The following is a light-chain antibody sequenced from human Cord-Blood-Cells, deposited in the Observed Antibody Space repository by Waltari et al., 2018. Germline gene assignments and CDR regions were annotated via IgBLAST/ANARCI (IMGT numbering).Light chain of an antibody. J-gene: IGKJ2*01. CDR1: QSVSSSY. Sequence: EIVLTQSPGTLSLSPGARATLSCRDSQSVSSSYLAWYQQRPGQAPRLLIHGASSRATSIPYRFSGSGSGKDFTLTISRLEPEDFAVYYCQQYGSSPMYTFGQETKLEIK. CDR3: QQYGSSPMYT. V-gene: IGKV3-20*01. CDR2: GAS.